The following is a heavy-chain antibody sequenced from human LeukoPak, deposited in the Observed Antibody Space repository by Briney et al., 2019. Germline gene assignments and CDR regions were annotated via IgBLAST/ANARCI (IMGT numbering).Heavy chain of an antibody. CDR2: ISSSGITI. CDR3: ARVMWYSSGWYYFDY. J-gene: IGHJ4*02. V-gene: IGHV3-48*03. Sequence: QPGGSLRLSCAASGFTFSSYETNWVRQAPGKGLEWVSYISSSGITIYYADSVKGRFTISRDNAKNSLYLQMNSLRAEDTAVYYCARVMWYSSGWYYFDYWGQGTLVTVSS. D-gene: IGHD6-19*01. CDR1: GFTFSSYE.